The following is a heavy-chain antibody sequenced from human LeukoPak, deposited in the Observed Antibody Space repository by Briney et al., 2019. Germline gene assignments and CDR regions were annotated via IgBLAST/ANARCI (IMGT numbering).Heavy chain of an antibody. Sequence: PSETLSLTCTVSGVSISNYYWSWIRQPPGKGLEWIGYIYYSGSTNYNPSLKSRVTISLDTSKNQFSLKLTSVTAADTAVYYCARDFPSLGDAFGIWGQGTMVTVSS. V-gene: IGHV4-59*01. CDR2: IYYSGST. D-gene: IGHD7-27*01. J-gene: IGHJ3*02. CDR3: ARDFPSLGDAFGI. CDR1: GVSISNYY.